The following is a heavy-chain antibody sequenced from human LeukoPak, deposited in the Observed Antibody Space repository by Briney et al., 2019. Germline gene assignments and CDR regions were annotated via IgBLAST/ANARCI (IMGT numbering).Heavy chain of an antibody. D-gene: IGHD3-22*01. CDR2: INHSGST. Sequence: MPSETLSLTCAVYGGSFSGYYWSWIRQPPGKGLEWIGEINHSGSTNYNPSLKSRVTISVDTSKNQFSLKLSSVTAADTAVYYCARAIPSYYYDSSGQGATPGNDYWGQGTLVTVSS. CDR1: GGSFSGYY. V-gene: IGHV4-34*01. J-gene: IGHJ4*02. CDR3: ARAIPSYYYDSSGQGATPGNDY.